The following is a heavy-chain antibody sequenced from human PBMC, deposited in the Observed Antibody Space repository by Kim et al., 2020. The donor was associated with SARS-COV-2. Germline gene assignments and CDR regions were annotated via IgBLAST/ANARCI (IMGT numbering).Heavy chain of an antibody. CDR1: GGTFSSYA. Sequence: SVKVSCKASGGTFSSYAISWVRQAPGQGLEWMGRIMPILGIANYAQKFQGRVTITADKSPTTAYMELSSLRSEDPAVYYCASHYCSSTSCYTRETFDYWGQGTLVTVSS. D-gene: IGHD2-2*02. CDR3: ASHYCSSTSCYTRETFDY. V-gene: IGHV1-69*04. J-gene: IGHJ4*02. CDR2: IMPILGIA.